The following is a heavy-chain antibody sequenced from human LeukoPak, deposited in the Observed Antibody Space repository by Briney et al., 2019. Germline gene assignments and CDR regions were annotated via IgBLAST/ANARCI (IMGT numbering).Heavy chain of an antibody. J-gene: IGHJ3*02. CDR1: GFTFDDYA. D-gene: IGHD3-22*01. CDR2: ISWNSGSI. V-gene: IGHV3-9*01. CDR3: AKGRYYYDSSDAFDI. Sequence: GGSLRLSCAASGFTFDDYAMHWVRQAPGEGLEWVSGISWNSGSIGYADSVKGRFTISRDNAKNSLYLQMNSLRAEDTALYYCAKGRYYYDSSDAFDIWGQGTMVTVSS.